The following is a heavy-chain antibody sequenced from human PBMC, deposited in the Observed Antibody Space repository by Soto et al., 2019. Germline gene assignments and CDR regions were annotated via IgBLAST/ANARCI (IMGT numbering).Heavy chain of an antibody. CDR1: GFTLSSYG. Sequence: GGSLRHSCAASGFTLSSYGMHWVRQAPGKGLEWVAVISYDGSNKYYADSVKGRFTISRDNSKNTLYLQMNSLRAEDTAVYYCANDGYNGGYYYYGMDVWGQGTTVTVSS. D-gene: IGHD5-12*01. CDR3: ANDGYNGGYYYYGMDV. V-gene: IGHV3-30*18. CDR2: ISYDGSNK. J-gene: IGHJ6*02.